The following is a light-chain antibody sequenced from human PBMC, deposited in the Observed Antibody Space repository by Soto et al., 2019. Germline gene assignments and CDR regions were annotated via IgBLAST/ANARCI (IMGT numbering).Light chain of an antibody. CDR1: SSDVGGYNY. Sequence: QSALTQPASVSGSPGQSITISCAGTSSDVGGYNYVSWYQQHPGKAPKLIIYEVSNRPSGISDRFSGSKSGNTASLTISGLQAEGEVDYYCSSYTSSTTLAYVFGTGTKVTVL. CDR3: SSYTSSTTLAYV. V-gene: IGLV2-14*01. J-gene: IGLJ1*01. CDR2: EVS.